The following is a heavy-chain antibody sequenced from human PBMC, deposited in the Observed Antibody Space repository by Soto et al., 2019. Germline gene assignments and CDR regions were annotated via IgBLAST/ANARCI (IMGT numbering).Heavy chain of an antibody. CDR2: IYYSGIS. V-gene: IGHV4-31*03. CDR1: GASISSGGYY. D-gene: IGHD5-18*01. J-gene: IGHJ4*02. Sequence: QVQLLESGPGLVKPSQTLSLICNVSGASISSGGYYWSWIRQRPGGGLEWLGFIYYSGISHYNPSLKSRATISVDTSKNQFSFKLISVTAADTGVYYCARTEWIQLWFDYWGQGALVTVS. CDR3: ARTEWIQLWFDY.